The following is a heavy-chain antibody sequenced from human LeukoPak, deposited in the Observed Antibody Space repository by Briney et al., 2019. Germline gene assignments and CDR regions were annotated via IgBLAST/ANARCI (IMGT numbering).Heavy chain of an antibody. CDR2: INPNSGGT. D-gene: IGHD3-10*01. CDR1: GYTFTGYY. Sequence: ASVKVSCKASGYTFTGYYMHWVRQAPGQGLEWMGWINPNSGGTNYAQKFQGWVTMTRDTSISTAYMELSRLRSDDTAVYYCAREYYYGSANWFDPWGQGTLVTVSS. CDR3: AREYYYGSANWFDP. V-gene: IGHV1-2*04. J-gene: IGHJ5*02.